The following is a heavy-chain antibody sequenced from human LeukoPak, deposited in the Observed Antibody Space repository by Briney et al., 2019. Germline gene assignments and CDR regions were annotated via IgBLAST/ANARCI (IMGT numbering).Heavy chain of an antibody. CDR3: ARERVGYCSSTSCYPQDLFDY. D-gene: IGHD2-2*01. V-gene: IGHV1-2*02. Sequence: ASVKVSCKASGYTFTSYYMHWVRQAPGQGLEWMGWINPNSGGTNYAQKFQGRVTMTRDTSISTAYMELSRLRSDDTAVYYCARERVGYCSSTSCYPQDLFDYWGQGTLVTVSS. J-gene: IGHJ4*02. CDR2: INPNSGGT. CDR1: GYTFTSYY.